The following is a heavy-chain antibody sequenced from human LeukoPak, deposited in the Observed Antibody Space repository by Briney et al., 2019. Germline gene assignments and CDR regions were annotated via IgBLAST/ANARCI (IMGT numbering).Heavy chain of an antibody. J-gene: IGHJ4*02. CDR2: VSKDTVTK. Sequence: PGGSLRLSCAASGFSLTHDAIHWVRQAPGKGLEWVAVVSKDTVTKFYRDSVKGRFTISRDNTKNSLYLQMNSLRAEDTAVFYCARDQYDTWSRRGNFDSWGQGTLVIVSS. CDR3: ARDQYDTWSRRGNFDS. CDR1: GFSLTHDA. D-gene: IGHD3-3*01. V-gene: IGHV3-30*03.